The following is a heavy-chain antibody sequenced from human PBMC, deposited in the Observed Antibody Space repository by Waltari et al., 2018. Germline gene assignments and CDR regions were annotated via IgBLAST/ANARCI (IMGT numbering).Heavy chain of an antibody. V-gene: IGHV1-3*01. J-gene: IGHJ4*02. D-gene: IGHD3-10*01. CDR3: ARSPGRVYYYGSGSFDY. Sequence: QVQLVQSGAEVKKPGASVKVSCKASGYTFTSYAMHWVRQAPGQRLEWMGWINAGNVNTKYSQKFQGRVTITRDTSASTAYMELSSLRSEDTAVYYCARSPGRVYYYGSGSFDYWGQGTLVTVSS. CDR1: GYTFTSYA. CDR2: INAGNVNT.